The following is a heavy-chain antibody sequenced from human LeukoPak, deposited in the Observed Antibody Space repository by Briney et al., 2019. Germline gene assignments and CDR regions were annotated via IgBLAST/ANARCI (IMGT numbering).Heavy chain of an antibody. CDR3: ARVGYYDSLTGYYVGWFDP. Sequence: GASVKVSCKASGYTFTSYGISWVRQAPGQGLEWMGGIIPLFGTAKYSQRFQGRVTISADKATSTTYMELSSLSSEDTAVYYCARVGYYDSLTGYYVGWFDPWGQGTLVTVSS. D-gene: IGHD3-9*01. J-gene: IGHJ5*02. CDR1: GYTFTSYG. V-gene: IGHV1-69*06. CDR2: IIPLFGTA.